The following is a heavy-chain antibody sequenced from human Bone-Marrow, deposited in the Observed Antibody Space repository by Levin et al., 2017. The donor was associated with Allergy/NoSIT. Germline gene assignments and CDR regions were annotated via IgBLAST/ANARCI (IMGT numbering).Heavy chain of an antibody. CDR1: GLTFSTYG. J-gene: IGHJ4*02. D-gene: IGHD3-10*01. Sequence: GGSLRLSCAASGLTFSTYGMHWVRQAPGKGLEWVAIITHDGNNKLYADSVKGRFAISRDNSKNTLYLEMNSLRIEDTAVYYCAKLSGTYHNARIEDYWGQGTLVTVSS. CDR3: AKLSGTYHNARIEDY. V-gene: IGHV3-30*02. CDR2: ITHDGNNK.